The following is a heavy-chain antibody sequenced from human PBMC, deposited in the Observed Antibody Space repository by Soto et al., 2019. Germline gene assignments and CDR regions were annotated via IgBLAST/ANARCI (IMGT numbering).Heavy chain of an antibody. CDR1: GFTFGNFA. D-gene: IGHD6-19*01. CDR2: ISDTT. CDR3: AKAYRAVAGTSFDH. Sequence: SLILSCASSGFTFGNFALSWVRQAPGKGLEWVSAISDTTYYANSVKGRFTISRDNSVNTVFLQMNSLRAGDMALYYCAKAYRAVAGTSFDHWGQGVLLTVSS. J-gene: IGHJ4*02. V-gene: IGHV3-23*01.